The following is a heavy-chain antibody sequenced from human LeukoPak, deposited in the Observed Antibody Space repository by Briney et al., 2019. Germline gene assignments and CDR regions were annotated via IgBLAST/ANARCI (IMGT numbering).Heavy chain of an antibody. CDR3: ATSPVTTVGKTYYYGMDV. CDR1: GYTLTELS. Sequence: ASVKVSCKVSGYTLTELSMHWVRQAPGKGLEWMGGFDPEDGETIYAQKFQGRVTMTEDTSTDTAYMELSSLRSEDTAVYYCATSPVTTVGKTYYYGMDVWGQGTTVTVSS. J-gene: IGHJ6*02. D-gene: IGHD4-17*01. CDR2: FDPEDGET. V-gene: IGHV1-24*01.